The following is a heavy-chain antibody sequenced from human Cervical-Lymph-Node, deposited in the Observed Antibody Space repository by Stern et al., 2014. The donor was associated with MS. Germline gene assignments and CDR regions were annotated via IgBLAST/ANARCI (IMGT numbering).Heavy chain of an antibody. V-gene: IGHV1-46*01. CDR2: INPSAGNT. Sequence: QMQLVQSGAEVKKPGASVKVSCMASGYSFTSYFINWVRQPHGQGLEWMGIINPSAGNTNYAQKFQGRVVMTSDTSTGTVYMELSSLRSEDTAVYYCARDEGADYWGQGTLVTVSS. CDR1: GYSFTSYF. CDR3: ARDEGADY. J-gene: IGHJ4*02.